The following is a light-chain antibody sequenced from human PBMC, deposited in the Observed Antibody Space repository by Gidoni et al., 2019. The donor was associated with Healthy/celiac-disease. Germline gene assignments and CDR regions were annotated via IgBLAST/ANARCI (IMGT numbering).Light chain of an antibody. CDR1: SSDVGSYNL. CDR3: CSYAGSSTNVV. Sequence: QSALTQPASVSGSPGQSSTISCTGTSSDVGSYNLVSWYQQHPGKAPKLMIYEGSKRPSGVSNRFSGSKSGTTASLTISGLQAEDEADYYCCSYAGSSTNVVFGGGTKLTVL. J-gene: IGLJ2*01. CDR2: EGS. V-gene: IGLV2-23*01.